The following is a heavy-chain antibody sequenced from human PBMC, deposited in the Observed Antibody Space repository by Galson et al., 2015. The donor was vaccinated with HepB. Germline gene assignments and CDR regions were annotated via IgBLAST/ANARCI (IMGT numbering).Heavy chain of an antibody. V-gene: IGHV1-18*01. J-gene: IGHJ4*02. CDR1: GYTFTSHT. D-gene: IGHD3-3*01. CDR3: ARRDLEAFDS. Sequence: SVKVSCKASGYTFTSHTVDWLRQAPGQGPEWVGRINTYNGQTEFAQKFQGRVTLTIETFTSTVYMELRSLRSDDTALYYCARRDLEAFDSWGQGTLVTVSS. CDR2: INTYNGQT.